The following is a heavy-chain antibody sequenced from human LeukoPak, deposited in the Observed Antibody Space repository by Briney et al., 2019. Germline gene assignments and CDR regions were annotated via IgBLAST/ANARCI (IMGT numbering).Heavy chain of an antibody. CDR3: TRGVANYDFWSGYQYYFDY. D-gene: IGHD3-3*01. CDR1: GFTFGDYA. J-gene: IGHJ4*02. Sequence: GSLRLSCTASGFTFGDYAMSWVRQAPGKGLEWVGFIRSKAYGGTTEYAASVKGRFTISRDDSKSIAYLQMNSLKTEDTAVYYCTRGVANYDFWSGYQYYFDYWGQGTLVTVSS. CDR2: IRSKAYGGTT. V-gene: IGHV3-49*04.